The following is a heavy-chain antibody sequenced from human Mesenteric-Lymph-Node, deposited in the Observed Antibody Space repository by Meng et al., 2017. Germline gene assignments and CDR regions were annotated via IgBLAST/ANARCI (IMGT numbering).Heavy chain of an antibody. Sequence: QVQVGQAGCGVKKPGASFKVSCKASGYTFTSYGISWVGRAPGKGLEWMGWISGYNGNTTYAQKLQGRVTMTTDTSTSTAYMELRSLRSDDTAVYYCAREADGATFDYWGQGTLVTVSS. CDR1: GYTFTSYG. CDR3: AREADGATFDY. J-gene: IGHJ4*02. CDR2: ISGYNGNT. V-gene: IGHV1-18*01. D-gene: IGHD1-26*01.